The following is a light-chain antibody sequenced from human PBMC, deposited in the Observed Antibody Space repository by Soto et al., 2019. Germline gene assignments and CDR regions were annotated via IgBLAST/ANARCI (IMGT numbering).Light chain of an antibody. CDR3: VLYMGSGSTWV. CDR1: SGSVSTSFY. CDR2: STN. V-gene: IGLV8-61*01. J-gene: IGLJ3*02. Sequence: QTVVTQEPSLSVSPGGTVTLTCGLSSGSVSTSFYPGWYQQTPGQAPRTLIYSTNTRSSGVPDRFSGSILGNKAALTITGAQTDDEGDYYCVLYMGSGSTWVFGGGTKVTVL.